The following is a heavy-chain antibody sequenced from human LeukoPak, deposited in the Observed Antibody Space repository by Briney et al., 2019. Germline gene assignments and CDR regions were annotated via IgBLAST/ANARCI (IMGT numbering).Heavy chain of an antibody. CDR3: ARDLPDYDILTGYTYYYYGMDV. D-gene: IGHD3-9*01. J-gene: IGHJ6*04. CDR1: GYTFTSYG. V-gene: IGHV1-18*04. CDR2: ISAYNGNT. Sequence: GASVKVSCKASGYTFTSYGISWVRQAPGQGPEWMGWISAYNGNTNYAQKLQGRVTMTTDTSTSTAYMELRSLRSDDTAVYYCARDLPDYDILTGYTYYYYGMDVWGKGTTVTVSS.